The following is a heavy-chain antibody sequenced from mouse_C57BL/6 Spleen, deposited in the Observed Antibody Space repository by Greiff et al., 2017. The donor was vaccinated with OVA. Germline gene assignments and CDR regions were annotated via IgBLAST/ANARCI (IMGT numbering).Heavy chain of an antibody. D-gene: IGHD3-2*02. Sequence: EVQLQQSGPVLVKPGASVKMSCKASGYTFTDYYMNWVKQSHGKSLEWIGVINPYNGGTSYNQKFKGKATLTVDKSSSTAYMELNSLTSEDSAVYYCARWDSSGYSFAYWGQGTLVTVSA. V-gene: IGHV1-19*01. J-gene: IGHJ3*01. CDR1: GYTFTDYY. CDR3: ARWDSSGYSFAY. CDR2: INPYNGGT.